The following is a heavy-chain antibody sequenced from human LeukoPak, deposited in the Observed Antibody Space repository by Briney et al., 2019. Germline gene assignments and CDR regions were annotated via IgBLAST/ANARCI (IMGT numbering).Heavy chain of an antibody. CDR3: ARDGAYYGSGSYIN. J-gene: IGHJ4*02. D-gene: IGHD3-10*01. V-gene: IGHV3-74*01. CDR2: INSDGSST. CDR1: GFTLSSSW. Sequence: GGSLRLSCAASGFTLSSSWMRRVRHAPGKGLVWVSRINSDGSSTSYADSVKGLFTISRDNAKNTLYLQMNSLRAEDTAVYYCARDGAYYGSGSYINWGQGTLVTVSS.